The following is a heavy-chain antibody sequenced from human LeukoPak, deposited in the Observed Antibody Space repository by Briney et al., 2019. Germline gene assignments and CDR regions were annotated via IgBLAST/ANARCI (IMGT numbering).Heavy chain of an antibody. J-gene: IGHJ4*02. D-gene: IGHD6-13*01. Sequence: ASVKVSCKASGYTFTGNGITWVRQAPGQGLEWMGWINAYNGNTVYAQMFEGRVTLITDTSTSTAYMDLRGLRSDDTAVYFCARNQGIPAAGSLPLDYWGQGTLVTVSS. CDR1: GYTFTGNG. CDR3: ARNQGIPAAGSLPLDY. CDR2: INAYNGNT. V-gene: IGHV1-18*01.